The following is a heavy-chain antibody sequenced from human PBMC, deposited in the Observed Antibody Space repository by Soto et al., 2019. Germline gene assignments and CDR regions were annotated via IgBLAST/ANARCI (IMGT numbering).Heavy chain of an antibody. Sequence: QVQLVESGGGVVQPGLSLRLSCAASGFTFSSSGMHWVRQAPGKGLEWVAVTSFDGSSGYYADPVRGRFTISRDNSNNTLYLQMNSLRAEDTAVYYCAKSPPAVAGYFDYWGQGTLVTVSS. CDR2: TSFDGSSG. CDR1: GFTFSSSG. J-gene: IGHJ4*02. D-gene: IGHD6-19*01. V-gene: IGHV3-30*18. CDR3: AKSPPAVAGYFDY.